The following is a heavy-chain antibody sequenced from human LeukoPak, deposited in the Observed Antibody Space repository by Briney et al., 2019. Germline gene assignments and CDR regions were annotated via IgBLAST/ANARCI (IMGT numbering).Heavy chain of an antibody. CDR3: TRVSYSGYAYN. J-gene: IGHJ4*02. D-gene: IGHD5-12*01. CDR2: ISSSGRTI. CDR1: GFIISSYE. Sequence: PGGSLRLSCVASGFIISSYEMNWVRQAPGKGLEWVSYISSSGRTIYYADSVKGRFTTSRDKAKNALYLQRNSLRAKDRAVYDSTRVSYSGYAYNGGRGTLATVS. V-gene: IGHV3-48*03.